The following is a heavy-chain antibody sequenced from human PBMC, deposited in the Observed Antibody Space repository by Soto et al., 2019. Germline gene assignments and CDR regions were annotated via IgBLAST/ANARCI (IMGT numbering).Heavy chain of an antibody. J-gene: IGHJ4*02. V-gene: IGHV1-18*01. Sequence: SVKVSCRASGYTFTRYGISSVRQAPGHGLEWIGWISAYNGNTNYAQRLHGRVTMTTDTSTSTAYMELRSLRSDDTAVYYCARDGYYDFWSGYSHFDYWGQGTLVTYPQ. CDR2: ISAYNGNT. D-gene: IGHD3-3*01. CDR3: ARDGYYDFWSGYSHFDY. CDR1: GYTFTRYG.